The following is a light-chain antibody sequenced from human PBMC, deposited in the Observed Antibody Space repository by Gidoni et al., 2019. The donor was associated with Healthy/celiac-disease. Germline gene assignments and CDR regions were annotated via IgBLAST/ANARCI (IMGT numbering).Light chain of an antibody. J-gene: IGKJ1*01. CDR2: GAS. Sequence: EIVMTQSPATLSVSPGETATLSCRASQSVSSNLAWYQQKPGQAPRLLIYGASTSATGIPPRFSSSGSGTEFTLNISSLQSEDFAVYYCQQYNSWPRTFGQGTKVEIK. CDR1: QSVSSN. V-gene: IGKV3-15*01. CDR3: QQYNSWPRT.